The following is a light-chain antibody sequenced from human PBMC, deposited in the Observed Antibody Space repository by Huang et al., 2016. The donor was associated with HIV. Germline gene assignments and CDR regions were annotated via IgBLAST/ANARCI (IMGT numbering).Light chain of an antibody. Sequence: DIQMTQSPSSVSASVGDRVTITCRASQAISSYLAWDQQKPGKAPQLMIFATSPLQSGVPSRFSGSGSGTDSTLTISSLQPEDFATYYCQEANSFPPRVTFGPGTKVHIK. CDR1: QAISSY. CDR2: ATS. V-gene: IGKV1-12*01. J-gene: IGKJ3*01. CDR3: QEANSFPPRVT.